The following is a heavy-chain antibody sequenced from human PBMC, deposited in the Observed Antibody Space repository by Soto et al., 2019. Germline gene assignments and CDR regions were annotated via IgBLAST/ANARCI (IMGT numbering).Heavy chain of an antibody. Sequence: PSETRSLTCTVSGGSISSSSYYWGWIRQPPGKGLEWIGSIYYSGSTYYNPSLKSRVTISVDTSKNQFSLKLSSVTAADPAVYYCARHTPAISISDHWGQGTLVTVSP. CDR3: ARHTPAISISDH. J-gene: IGHJ4*02. D-gene: IGHD2-15*01. CDR1: GGSISSSSYY. V-gene: IGHV4-39*01. CDR2: IYYSGST.